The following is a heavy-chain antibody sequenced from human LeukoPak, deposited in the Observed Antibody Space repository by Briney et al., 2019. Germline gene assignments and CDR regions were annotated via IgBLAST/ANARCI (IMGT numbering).Heavy chain of an antibody. CDR1: GFTFSNNY. J-gene: IGHJ4*02. V-gene: IGHV3-53*01. CDR3: AREYPAWYYFDY. CDR2: IYSGGST. Sequence: GGSLRLSCAASGFTFSNNYMSWVRQAPGKGLEWVSVIYSGGSTYYADSVKGRFTISRDNSKNTLYLQMNSLRAEDTAVYYCAREYPAWYYFDYWGQGTLVTVSS. D-gene: IGHD2-2*01.